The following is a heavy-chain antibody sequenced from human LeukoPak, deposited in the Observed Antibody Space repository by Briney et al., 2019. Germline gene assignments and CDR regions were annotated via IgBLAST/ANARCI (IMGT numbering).Heavy chain of an antibody. CDR1: GGSISSYY. V-gene: IGHV4-59*01. J-gene: IGHJ4*02. CDR3: ARDKSAAAGTLDY. CDR2: IYYSGNT. Sequence: PSETLSLTCTVSGGSISSYYWSWIRQPPGKGLEWIGYIYYSGNTNYNPSLKSRVTISVDTSKNQFSLKLSPVTAADTAVYYCARDKSAAAGTLDYWGQGTLVTVSS. D-gene: IGHD6-13*01.